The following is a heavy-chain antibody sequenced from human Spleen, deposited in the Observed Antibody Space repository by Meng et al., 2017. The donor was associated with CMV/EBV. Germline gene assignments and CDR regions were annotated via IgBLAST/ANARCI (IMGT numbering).Heavy chain of an antibody. CDR3: ARWGDIVGGNY. Sequence: ASVKVSCKASGYTFTAYYMHWVRQAPGQGLEWMGWINPKTSGRNYAQKCQGRVTMTRDKSISTAYMELSRLRSEDTAVYYCARWGDIVGGNYWGQGTLVTVSS. CDR1: GYTFTAYY. V-gene: IGHV1-2*02. CDR2: INPKTSGR. J-gene: IGHJ4*02. D-gene: IGHD2-15*01.